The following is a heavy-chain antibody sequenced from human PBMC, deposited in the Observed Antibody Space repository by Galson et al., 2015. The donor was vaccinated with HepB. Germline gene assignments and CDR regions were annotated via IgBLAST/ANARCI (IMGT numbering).Heavy chain of an antibody. D-gene: IGHD6-19*01. CDR3: ARDRIAVNSSGWYSEYYYYYMDV. J-gene: IGHJ6*03. CDR1: GFTVSSNY. CDR2: IYSGGST. V-gene: IGHV3-66*01. Sequence: SLRLSCAASGFTVSSNYMSWVRQAPGKGLEWVSVIYSGGSTYYADSVKGRFTISRDNSKNTLYLQMNSLRAEDTAVYYCARDRIAVNSSGWYSEYYYYYMDVWGKGTTVTVSS.